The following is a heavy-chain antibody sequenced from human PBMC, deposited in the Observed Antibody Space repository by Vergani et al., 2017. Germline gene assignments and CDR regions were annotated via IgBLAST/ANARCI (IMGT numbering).Heavy chain of an antibody. D-gene: IGHD2-15*01. V-gene: IGHV3-30-3*01. CDR3: ARGGKGIIMVVPSTHL. J-gene: IGHJ4*02. CDR2: ISYDGTEK. CDR1: GFSFGNYP. Sequence: QVKLEESGGGVVQPGRSLRLSCEASGFSFGNYPLHWLPRPPGKGLGGVGVISYDGTEKKYAGSVNGRFTISRDNSKKMMSLQMNSLRVEDTAVYYCARGGKGIIMVVPSTHLWGQGTQVSVS.